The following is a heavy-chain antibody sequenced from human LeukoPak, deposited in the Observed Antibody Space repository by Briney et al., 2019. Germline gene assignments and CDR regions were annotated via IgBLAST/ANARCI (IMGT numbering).Heavy chain of an antibody. CDR3: AKVKYLNYYYYYMDV. CDR2: ISGSGGST. D-gene: IGHD2/OR15-2a*01. V-gene: IGHV3-23*01. J-gene: IGHJ6*03. CDR1: GFTFSSNA. Sequence: GGSLRLSCAASGFTFSSNAMSWVRQAPGKGLEWVSAISGSGGSTYYADSVKGRFTISRDNSKNTLYLQINSLRAEDTAVYYCAKVKYLNYYYYYMDVWGQGTTVTVSS.